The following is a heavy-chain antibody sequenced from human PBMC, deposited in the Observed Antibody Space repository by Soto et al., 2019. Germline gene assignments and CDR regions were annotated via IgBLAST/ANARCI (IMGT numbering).Heavy chain of an antibody. D-gene: IGHD2-21*02. CDR1: GGSISRYY. Sequence: SETLYLTCTVSGGSISRYYWSWIRQPPGKGLEWIWYLYNAGSTIYNPSLKSRVTISVDMSQNQFSLNLSYVTAADTAVYYCARDLWGYCGTDCYPLDVWGQGTTVTVS. CDR2: LYNAGST. CDR3: ARDLWGYCGTDCYPLDV. J-gene: IGHJ6*02. V-gene: IGHV4-59*01.